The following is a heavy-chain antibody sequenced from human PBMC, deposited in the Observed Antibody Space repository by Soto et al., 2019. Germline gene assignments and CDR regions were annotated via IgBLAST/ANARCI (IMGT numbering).Heavy chain of an antibody. CDR1: GFTFGDYA. CDR3: TRDCSSTSCYKRGVDYYYYGMDV. J-gene: IGHJ6*02. D-gene: IGHD2-2*02. V-gene: IGHV3-49*04. CDR2: IRSKAYGGTT. Sequence: GGSLRLSCTASGFTFGDYAMSWVRQAPGKGLEWVGFIRSKAYGGTTEYAASVEGRFTISRDDSKSIAYLQMNSLKTEDTAVYYCTRDCSSTSCYKRGVDYYYYGMDVWGQGTTVTVSS.